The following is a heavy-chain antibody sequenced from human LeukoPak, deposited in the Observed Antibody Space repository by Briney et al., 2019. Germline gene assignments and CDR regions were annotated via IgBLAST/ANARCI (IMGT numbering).Heavy chain of an antibody. CDR1: GFTFSSYW. CDR2: IKQDGSEK. Sequence: GGSLRLSCAASGFTFSSYWMSWVHQAPGKGLEWVANIKQDGSEKYYVDSVKGRFTISRDNAKNSLYLQMNSLRAEDTAVYYCARVVYQDYHYGMDVWGQGTTVTVSS. V-gene: IGHV3-7*04. J-gene: IGHJ6*02. CDR3: ARVVYQDYHYGMDV. D-gene: IGHD6-13*01.